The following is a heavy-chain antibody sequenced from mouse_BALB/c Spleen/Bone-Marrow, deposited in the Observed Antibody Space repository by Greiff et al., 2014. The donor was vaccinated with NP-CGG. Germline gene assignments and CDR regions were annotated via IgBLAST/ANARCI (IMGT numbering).Heavy chain of an antibody. CDR3: ASYHSRGYAKDY. V-gene: IGHV1S135*01. CDR1: GYSFTDYY. CDR2: IDPYNGGT. J-gene: IGHJ4*01. Sequence: EVQLQQSGPELVKPGASVKVSCKASGYSFTDYYMYWVKQSHGKSLEWIGYIDPYNGGTSYNQKFKGKATLTADKSSSTAFMHVNSLPTEDSADYYCASYHSRGYAKDYWGQGTSVTVSS.